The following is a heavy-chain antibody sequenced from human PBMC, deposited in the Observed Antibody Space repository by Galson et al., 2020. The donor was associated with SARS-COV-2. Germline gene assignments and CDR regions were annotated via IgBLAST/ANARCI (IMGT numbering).Heavy chain of an antibody. CDR3: AKGFGREMGYCSGGSCYPPSYWYFDL. CDR2: ISGSGGST. J-gene: IGHJ2*01. CDR1: GFTFSSYA. D-gene: IGHD2-15*01. V-gene: IGHV3-23*01. Sequence: GGSLRLSCAASGFTFSSYAMSWVRQAPGKGLEWVSAISGSGGSTYYADSVKGRFTISRDNSKNTLYLQMNSLRAEDTAVYYCAKGFGREMGYCSGGSCYPPSYWYFDLWGRGTLVTVSS.